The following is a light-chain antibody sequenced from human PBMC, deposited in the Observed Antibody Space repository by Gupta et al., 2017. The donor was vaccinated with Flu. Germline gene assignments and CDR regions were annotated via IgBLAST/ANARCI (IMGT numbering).Light chain of an antibody. J-gene: IGLJ2*01. CDR1: RPNIGSNT. CDR3: AAWDDSLNGVV. Sequence: QSVLPQPPSASGTPGQRVTISCSGSRPNIGSNTVNWYQQLPGTAPKLLIYSNNQRPSGVPDRFSGSKSGTSASLAISGLQSEDEADYYCAAWDDSLNGVVFGGGTKLTVL. CDR2: SNN. V-gene: IGLV1-44*01.